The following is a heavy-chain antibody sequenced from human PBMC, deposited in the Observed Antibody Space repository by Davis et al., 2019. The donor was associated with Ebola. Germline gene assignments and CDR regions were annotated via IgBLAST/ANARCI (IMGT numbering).Heavy chain of an antibody. D-gene: IGHD3-22*01. V-gene: IGHV3-33*01. J-gene: IGHJ1*01. Sequence: PGGSLRLSCAASGFTFSSYGMHWVRQAPGKGLEWVAVIWYDGSNKYYADSVKGRFTISRDNSKNTLYLQMNSLRAEDTAVYYCASADYDSSGYYYVRYFQHWGQGTLVTVSS. CDR1: GFTFSSYG. CDR3: ASADYDSSGYYYVRYFQH. CDR2: IWYDGSNK.